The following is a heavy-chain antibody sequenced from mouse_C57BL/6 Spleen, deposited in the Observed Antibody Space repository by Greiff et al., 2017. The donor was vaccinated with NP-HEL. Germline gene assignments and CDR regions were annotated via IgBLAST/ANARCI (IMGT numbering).Heavy chain of an antibody. Sequence: DVKLQESGPGLVKPSQSLSLTCSVTGYSITSGYYWNWIRQFPGNKLEWMGYISYDGSNNYNPSLKNRISITRDTSKNQFFLKLNSVTTEDTATYYCATYDYDPDWYFDVWGTGTTVTVSS. CDR1: GYSITSGYY. J-gene: IGHJ1*03. V-gene: IGHV3-6*01. D-gene: IGHD2-4*01. CDR2: ISYDGSN. CDR3: ATYDYDPDWYFDV.